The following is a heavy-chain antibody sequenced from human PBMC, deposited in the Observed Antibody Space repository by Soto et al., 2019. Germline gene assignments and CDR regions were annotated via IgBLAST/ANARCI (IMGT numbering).Heavy chain of an antibody. CDR1: GFTFSSYD. CDR3: ASGRYYDILTGYYNDEYFQH. V-gene: IGHV3-13*04. D-gene: IGHD3-9*01. Sequence: GGSLRLSCAASGFTFSSYDMHWVRQATGKGLEWVSAIGTAGDTYYPGSVKGRFTISRENAKNSFYLQMNSLRAGDTAVYYCASGRYYDILTGYYNDEYFQHWGQGTLVTVSS. CDR2: IGTAGDT. J-gene: IGHJ1*01.